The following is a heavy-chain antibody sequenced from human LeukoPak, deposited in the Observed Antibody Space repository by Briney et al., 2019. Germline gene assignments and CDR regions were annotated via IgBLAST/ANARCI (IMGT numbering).Heavy chain of an antibody. J-gene: IGHJ5*02. D-gene: IGHD3-10*01. CDR2: IHHSGST. Sequence: PSEILSLTCALYGGSFSGYYWGWIRHPPGKGLGWVGEIHHSGSTNYNTSLKSRVTISVDTPKNQFSLKLSSVTAADTAVYYCARGRSLVWFRNWFDRWGERCLLTVPS. V-gene: IGHV4-34*01. CDR1: GGSFSGYY. CDR3: ARGRSLVWFRNWFDR.